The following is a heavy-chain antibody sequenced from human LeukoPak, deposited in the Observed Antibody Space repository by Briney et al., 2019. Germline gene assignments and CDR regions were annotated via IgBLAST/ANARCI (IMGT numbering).Heavy chain of an antibody. Sequence: GGSLPLSCAASGFPFSDYYMSWIRQAPGKGLEWVSYISSSGSTIYYADSVKGRFTISRDNAKNSLYLQMNSLRAEDTALYYCAKGSLLYDSSGYYWFDPWGQGTLVTVSS. J-gene: IGHJ5*02. D-gene: IGHD3-22*01. CDR2: ISSSGSTI. CDR3: AKGSLLYDSSGYYWFDP. CDR1: GFPFSDYY. V-gene: IGHV3-11*01.